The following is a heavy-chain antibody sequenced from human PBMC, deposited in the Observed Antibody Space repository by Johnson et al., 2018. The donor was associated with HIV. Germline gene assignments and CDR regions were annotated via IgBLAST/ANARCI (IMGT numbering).Heavy chain of an antibody. Sequence: QPGRSLRLSCAASGFTFSSYGMHWVRQAPGKGLEWVAVICYDGSNKYYADSVKGRFTISRDNSKNTLFLQMNSLRAEDTAVYYCAKLRWAPRAFDIWGQGTMVTVSS. J-gene: IGHJ3*02. CDR3: AKLRWAPRAFDI. D-gene: IGHD4-23*01. V-gene: IGHV3-33*06. CDR2: ICYDGSNK. CDR1: GFTFSSYG.